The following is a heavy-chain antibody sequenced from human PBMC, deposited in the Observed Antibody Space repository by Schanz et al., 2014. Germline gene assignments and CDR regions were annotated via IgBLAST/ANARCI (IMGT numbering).Heavy chain of an antibody. CDR3: AKNWKDDQKVVRPGWSDGMDV. CDR1: GFSFDDYT. CDR2: VTTGGGA. D-gene: IGHD3-3*01. J-gene: IGHJ6*02. V-gene: IGHV3-23*04. Sequence: EVQLVESGGVVAQPGGSLRLSCAASGFSFDDYTMHWVRQAPGKGLEWVSTVTTGGGAFYADSVKGRFTVSRDNSKNMLFLQMNSLRVEDTAIYYCAKNWKDDQKVVRPGWSDGMDVWGQGTTVTVSS.